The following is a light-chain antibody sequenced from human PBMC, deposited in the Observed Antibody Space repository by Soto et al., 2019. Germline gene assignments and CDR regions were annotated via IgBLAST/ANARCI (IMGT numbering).Light chain of an antibody. CDR1: QIISSSY. CDR2: GAS. CDR3: QHYGTKTNR. V-gene: IGKV3-20*01. Sequence: LSLSPGEITTLPRRASQIISSSYFAWYQQKPGQTPRLLVYGASSRATGIPDRFSGSGSGTDFTLTISRLEPEDFAVYYCQHYGTKTNRFGEGTRLDIK. J-gene: IGKJ5*01.